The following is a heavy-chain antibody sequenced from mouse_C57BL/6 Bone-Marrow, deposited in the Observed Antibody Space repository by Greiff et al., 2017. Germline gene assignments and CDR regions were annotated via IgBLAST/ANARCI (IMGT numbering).Heavy chain of an antibody. V-gene: IGHV1-74*01. CDR1: GYTFTSYW. Sequence: QVQLQQPGAELVQPGASVKVSCKASGYTFTSYWMHWVKQRPGQGLEWIGRIHPSDSDTNYNQKFKGKATLTVDKSSSTAYMQLSSLTSEDSAVXYCAIGPVVALAMDYWGQGTSVTVSS. CDR2: IHPSDSDT. D-gene: IGHD1-1*01. J-gene: IGHJ4*01. CDR3: AIGPVVALAMDY.